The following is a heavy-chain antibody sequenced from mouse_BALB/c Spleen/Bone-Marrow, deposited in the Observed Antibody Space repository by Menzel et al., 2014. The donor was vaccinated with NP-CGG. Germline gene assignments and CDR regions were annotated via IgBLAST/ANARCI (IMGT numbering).Heavy chain of an antibody. V-gene: IGHV5-17*02. Sequence: EEHLVESGGGLVQPGGSRKLSCAASGFTFSSFGMHWVRQAPEKGLEWVAYINSGSSITYYADTLKGRFTISRDNPKNTLFLQMTSLRSEDTAIYYCTRSRGNWDDFDVWGAGTTVTVSS. J-gene: IGHJ1*01. CDR2: INSGSSIT. CDR3: TRSRGNWDDFDV. D-gene: IGHD4-1*01. CDR1: GFTFSSFG.